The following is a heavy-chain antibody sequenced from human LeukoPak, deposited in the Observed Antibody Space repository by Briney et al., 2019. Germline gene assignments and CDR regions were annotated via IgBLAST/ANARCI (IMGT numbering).Heavy chain of an antibody. CDR3: AREPSYYDSSGYYYSAFDY. Sequence: ASVKVSCKVSGYTLTELSIHWVRQAPGKGLELMGGFDPEDGDTFYAQKFQGRVTMTEDTSTDTAYMELRSLRSDDTAVYYCAREPSYYDSSGYYYSAFDYWGQGTLVTVSS. V-gene: IGHV1-24*01. D-gene: IGHD3-22*01. CDR1: GYTLTELS. J-gene: IGHJ4*02. CDR2: FDPEDGDT.